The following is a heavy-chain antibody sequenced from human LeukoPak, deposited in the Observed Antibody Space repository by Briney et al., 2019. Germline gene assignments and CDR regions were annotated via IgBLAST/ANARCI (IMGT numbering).Heavy chain of an antibody. D-gene: IGHD1-26*01. V-gene: IGHV1-69*13. Sequence: ASVKVSCKASGGTFSSYAISWVRQAPGQGLEWMGGIIPIFGTANYAQKFQGRVTITADESTSTAYMELRSLRSDDTAVYYCASSELIVGATWFDYWGQGTLVTVSS. CDR2: IIPIFGTA. J-gene: IGHJ4*02. CDR3: ASSELIVGATWFDY. CDR1: GGTFSSYA.